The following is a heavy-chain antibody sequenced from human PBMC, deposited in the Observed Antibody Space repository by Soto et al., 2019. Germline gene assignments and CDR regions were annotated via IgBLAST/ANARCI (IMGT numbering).Heavy chain of an antibody. D-gene: IGHD2-8*01. J-gene: IGHJ5*02. CDR1: GYTFTSYA. V-gene: IGHV1-3*01. Sequence: ASVKVSCKASGYTFTSYAVHWVRQAPGQRLEWMGWINAGNGNTKYSQKFQGRVTITRDTSASTAYMELSSLRSEDTAVYYCARGFRGYCTNGVCYTTGPFDPWGQGTLVTVSS. CDR2: INAGNGNT. CDR3: ARGFRGYCTNGVCYTTGPFDP.